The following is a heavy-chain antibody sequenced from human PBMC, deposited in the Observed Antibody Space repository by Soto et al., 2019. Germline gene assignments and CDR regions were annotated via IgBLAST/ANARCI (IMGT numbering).Heavy chain of an antibody. CDR1: GGSISSYY. J-gene: IGHJ3*02. CDR2: IYYSGST. CDR3: ARDGYSRYAFDI. D-gene: IGHD4-4*01. V-gene: IGHV4-59*12. Sequence: QVQLQASGPGLGKPSETLSLTCTVSGGSISSYYWSWIRQPPGKGLEWIGYIYYSGSTNYNPSLKSRVTISVDTSKNQFSLKLSSVTAADTAVYYCARDGYSRYAFDIWGQGTMVTVSS.